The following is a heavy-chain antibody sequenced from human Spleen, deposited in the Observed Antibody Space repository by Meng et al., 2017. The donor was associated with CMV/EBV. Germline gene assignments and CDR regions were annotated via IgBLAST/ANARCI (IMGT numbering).Heavy chain of an antibody. CDR2: IIPILGIA. CDR1: GYSFTSYW. J-gene: IGHJ1*01. Sequence: SVKVSCKGSGYSFTSYWISWVRQAPGQGLEWMGRIIPILGIANYAQKFQGRVTITADKSTSTAYMELSSLRSEDTAVYYCARGSGYYIAEYFQHWGQGTLVTVSS. V-gene: IGHV1-69*04. D-gene: IGHD3-3*01. CDR3: ARGSGYYIAEYFQH.